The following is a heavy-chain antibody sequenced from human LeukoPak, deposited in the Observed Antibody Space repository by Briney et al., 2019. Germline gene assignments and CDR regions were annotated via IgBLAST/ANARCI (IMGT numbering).Heavy chain of an antibody. CDR2: IIPIFGTA. CDR3: ARDQDGSGSLYNWFDH. V-gene: IGHV1-69*05. D-gene: IGHD3-10*01. Sequence: GASVKVSCKASGGTFSSYAISWVRQAPGQGLEWMGGIIPIFGTANYAQKFQGRVTITTDESTSTAYMELSSLRSEDTAVYYCARDQDGSGSLYNWFDHWGQGTLVTVSS. J-gene: IGHJ5*02. CDR1: GGTFSSYA.